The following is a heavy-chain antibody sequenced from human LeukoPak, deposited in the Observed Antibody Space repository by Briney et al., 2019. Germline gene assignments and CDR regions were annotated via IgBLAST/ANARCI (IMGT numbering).Heavy chain of an antibody. CDR3: ARGGPGTTSRSGPD. J-gene: IGHJ4*02. CDR2: IKSKTDGGTT. D-gene: IGHD1-7*01. V-gene: IGHV3-15*07. CDR1: GFTFSNAW. Sequence: GGSLRLSCAASGFTFSNAWMNWVRQAPGKGLEWVGRIKSKTDGGTTDYAAPVKGRFTISRDNSKNTLYLQMNSLRAEDTAVYYCARGGPGTTSRSGPDWGQGTLVTVSS.